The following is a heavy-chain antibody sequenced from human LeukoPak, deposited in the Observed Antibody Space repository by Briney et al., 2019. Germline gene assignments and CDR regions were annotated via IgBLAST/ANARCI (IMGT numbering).Heavy chain of an antibody. CDR2: IIPILGIA. CDR1: GGTFSSYA. J-gene: IGHJ4*02. Sequence: ASVKVSCKASGGTFSSYAISWVRQAPGQGLEWMGRIIPILGIANYAQKFQGRVTMTEDTSTDTAYMELSSLRSEDTAVYYCEGYCGYDRRDYWGQGTLVTVSS. V-gene: IGHV1-69*04. D-gene: IGHD5-12*01. CDR3: EGYCGYDRRDY.